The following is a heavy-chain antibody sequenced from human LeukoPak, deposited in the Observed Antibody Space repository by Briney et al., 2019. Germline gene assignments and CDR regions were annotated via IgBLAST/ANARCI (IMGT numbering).Heavy chain of an antibody. Sequence: GGSLRISCAASGFTFNNCAMTWVRQAPGKGLEWVAVIWYDGNNKYYADSVKGRFTISRDNSRNTLYLQMNSLRAEDTAVYYCASYSFGSYYDFWSGSTYWGQGTLVTVSS. J-gene: IGHJ4*02. V-gene: IGHV3-33*08. CDR1: GFTFNNCA. CDR2: IWYDGNNK. D-gene: IGHD3-3*01. CDR3: ASYSFGSYYDFWSGSTY.